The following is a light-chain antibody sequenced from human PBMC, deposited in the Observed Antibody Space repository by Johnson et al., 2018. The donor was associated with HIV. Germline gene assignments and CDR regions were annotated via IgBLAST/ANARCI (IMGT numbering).Light chain of an antibody. CDR1: SSNIGNNY. CDR3: GIWDSSRSAYV. Sequence: QFVLTQPPSVSAAPGQKVSISCSGSSSNIGNNYVSWYRQLPGTAPKLLIYDKNKRPSGIPDRFSGSKSGTSATLGLTGIQTGDEAVYYCGIWDSSRSAYVFGTGTKVTVL. CDR2: DKN. J-gene: IGLJ1*01. V-gene: IGLV1-51*01.